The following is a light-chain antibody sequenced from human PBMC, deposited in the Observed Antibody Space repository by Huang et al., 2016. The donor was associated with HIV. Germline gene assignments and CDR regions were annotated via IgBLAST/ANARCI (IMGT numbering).Light chain of an antibody. CDR2: AAS. J-gene: IGKJ4*01. CDR1: QSINSY. CDR3: QQSYNTPLT. Sequence: DIQMTQSPSSLSASVGDRVTITCRASQSINSYLNWYQQKPGKAPKVLIYAASSLQSGVPSRFSGSGSGTDFTLTINSLQPEDFAIYYCQQSYNTPLTVGGGTRLEIK. V-gene: IGKV1-39*01.